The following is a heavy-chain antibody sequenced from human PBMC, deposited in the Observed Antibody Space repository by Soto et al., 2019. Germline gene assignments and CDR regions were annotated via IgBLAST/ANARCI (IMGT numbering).Heavy chain of an antibody. D-gene: IGHD3-9*01. Sequence: GGSLRLSCAASGFTFSSYSMNWVRQAPGKGLEWVSYISSSSSTIYYADSVKGRFTISRDNAKNSLYLQMNSLRAEDTAVYYCARDPVSIPLTIFSGTSLGLDYWGQGTLVTVSS. V-gene: IGHV3-48*01. CDR1: GFTFSSYS. CDR2: ISSSSSTI. CDR3: ARDPVSIPLTIFSGTSLGLDY. J-gene: IGHJ4*02.